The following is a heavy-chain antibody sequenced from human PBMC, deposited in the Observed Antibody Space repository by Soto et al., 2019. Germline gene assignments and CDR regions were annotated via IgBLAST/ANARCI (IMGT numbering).Heavy chain of an antibody. Sequence: SETLSLTCNVSGGSISTSRSYWAWIRQPPGKGLEWLANIFYSGSTYYNPSLTSRVTVSVDTSKNEFSLKLRSVTAADTAVYYCARDNSNSGAFEIWGQGTMVTVSS. V-gene: IGHV4-39*02. CDR1: GGSISTSRSY. CDR2: IFYSGST. J-gene: IGHJ3*02. D-gene: IGHD4-4*01. CDR3: ARDNSNSGAFEI.